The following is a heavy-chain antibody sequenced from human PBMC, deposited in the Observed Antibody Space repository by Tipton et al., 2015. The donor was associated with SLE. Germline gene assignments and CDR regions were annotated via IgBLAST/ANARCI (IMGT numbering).Heavy chain of an antibody. J-gene: IGHJ3*02. Sequence: SLRLSCAASGFTFSSYEMNWVRQAPGKGLEWVSYISSSGSTIYYADSVKGRFTISRDNAKNSLYLQMNSLRTEDTALYYCAKAAGSPGWFRVDPDAFDIWGQGTMVTVSS. CDR3: AKAAGSPGWFRVDPDAFDI. CDR2: ISSSGSTI. D-gene: IGHD3-10*01. CDR1: GFTFSSYE. V-gene: IGHV3-48*03.